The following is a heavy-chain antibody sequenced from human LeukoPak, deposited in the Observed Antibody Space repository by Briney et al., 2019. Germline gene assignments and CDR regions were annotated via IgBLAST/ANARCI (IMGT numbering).Heavy chain of an antibody. J-gene: IGHJ4*02. Sequence: ASVKDSCKVSVYTLTELSMHWVRQAPGKGLDGMGGFDPEDGETIYAQKFQGRVTMTEDTSTDTAYMELSSLRSEDTAVYYCATAPHTMVRGVTIFDYWGQGTLVTVSS. CDR1: VYTLTELS. CDR3: ATAPHTMVRGVTIFDY. CDR2: FDPEDGET. V-gene: IGHV1-24*01. D-gene: IGHD3-10*01.